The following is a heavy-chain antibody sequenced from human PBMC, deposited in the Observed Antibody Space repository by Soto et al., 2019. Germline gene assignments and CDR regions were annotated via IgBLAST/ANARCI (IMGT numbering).Heavy chain of an antibody. CDR1: GFTFSSYE. CDR3: ARDARGFFPIEDDAFDI. J-gene: IGHJ3*02. Sequence: GGSLRLSCAASGFTFSSYEMNWVRQAPGKGLEWVSYISSSGSTIYYADSVKGRFTISRENAKNSLYLQMNRLRAEDTAVYYCARDARGFFPIEDDAFDIWGQGTMVTVSS. CDR2: ISSSGSTI. D-gene: IGHD3-3*01. V-gene: IGHV3-48*03.